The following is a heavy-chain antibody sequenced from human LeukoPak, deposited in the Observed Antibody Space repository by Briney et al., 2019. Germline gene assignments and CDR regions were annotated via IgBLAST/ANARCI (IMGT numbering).Heavy chain of an antibody. CDR2: ISSSSSYI. CDR1: EFTFSSYS. J-gene: IGHJ4*02. CDR3: ARYCSGGYCYSPFSFDY. D-gene: IGHD2-15*01. V-gene: IGHV3-21*01. Sequence: GGSLRLSCAASEFTFSSYSMNWVRQAPGKGLEWVSSISSSSSYIYYADSVKGRFTISRDNAKNSLYLQMDSLRDEDTAVYYCARYCSGGYCYSPFSFDYWGQGTLVTVSS.